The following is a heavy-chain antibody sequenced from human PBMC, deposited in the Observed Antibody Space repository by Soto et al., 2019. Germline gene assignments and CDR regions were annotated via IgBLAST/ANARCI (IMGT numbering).Heavy chain of an antibody. CDR1: GFTSSNAW. Sequence: EVQLVESGGGLVKPGGALRLSCAASGFTSSNAWMNGVRQAPGKGLEWVGRIKSKTDGVTTDYAAPVKCRLTISREVSKITLYLQMNSLNTEDTAVYYCTTGPTLIQLWSPGLYAFDIWGHGTMVTVSA. D-gene: IGHD5-18*01. CDR3: TTGPTLIQLWSPGLYAFDI. CDR2: IKSKTDGVTT. J-gene: IGHJ3*02. V-gene: IGHV3-15*07.